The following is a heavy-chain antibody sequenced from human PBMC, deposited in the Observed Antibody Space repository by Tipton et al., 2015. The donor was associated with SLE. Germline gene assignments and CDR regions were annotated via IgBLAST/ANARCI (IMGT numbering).Heavy chain of an antibody. Sequence: SLRLSCAASVFTFSSHWMHWVRQGPGKGLVWVSRINTDDSTTVYADSVKGRFTISRDNAKKSLDLQMNSLRVEDTALYYCVRDASSGWYGTTFDVWGQGTMVTVSS. CDR3: VRDASSGWYGTTFDV. D-gene: IGHD6-19*01. CDR1: VFTFSSHW. CDR2: INTDDSTT. V-gene: IGHV3-74*01. J-gene: IGHJ3*01.